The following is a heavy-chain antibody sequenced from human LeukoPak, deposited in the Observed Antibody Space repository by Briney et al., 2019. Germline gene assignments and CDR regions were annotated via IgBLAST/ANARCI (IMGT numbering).Heavy chain of an antibody. Sequence: ASVKVSCKASGGTFSSYAISWVRQAPGQGLEWMGGIIPIFGTANYAQKFQGRVTITADESTSTAYMELSSLRSEDTAVYYCARDLPGIAVAGSFDYWGQGTLATVSS. V-gene: IGHV1-69*13. J-gene: IGHJ4*02. D-gene: IGHD6-19*01. CDR1: GGTFSSYA. CDR3: ARDLPGIAVAGSFDY. CDR2: IIPIFGTA.